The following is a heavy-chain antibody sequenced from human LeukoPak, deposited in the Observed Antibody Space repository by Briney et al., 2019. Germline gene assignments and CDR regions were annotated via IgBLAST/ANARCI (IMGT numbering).Heavy chain of an antibody. CDR1: GFTFSSYS. D-gene: IGHD5-12*01. Sequence: GGSLRLSCAASGFTFSSYSMNWVRQAPGKGLEWVSYISSSGSTIYYADSVKGRFTISRDNAKNSLYLQMNSLRAEDTAVYYCARDRPWQWLRYDYWYFDLWGRGTLVTVSS. CDR3: ARDRPWQWLRYDYWYFDL. J-gene: IGHJ2*01. CDR2: ISSSGSTI. V-gene: IGHV3-48*04.